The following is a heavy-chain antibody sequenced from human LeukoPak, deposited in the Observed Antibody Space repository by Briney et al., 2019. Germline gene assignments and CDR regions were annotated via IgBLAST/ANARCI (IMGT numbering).Heavy chain of an antibody. CDR2: ISGSGGST. D-gene: IGHD6-13*01. CDR1: GFTFSSYS. Sequence: GGSLRLSCAASGFTFSSYSMNWVRQAPGKGLEWVSAISGSGGSTYYADSVKGRFTISRDNSKNTLYLQMDSLRAEDTAVYYCAKDLIAGDYWGQGTLVTVSS. V-gene: IGHV3-23*01. J-gene: IGHJ4*02. CDR3: AKDLIAGDY.